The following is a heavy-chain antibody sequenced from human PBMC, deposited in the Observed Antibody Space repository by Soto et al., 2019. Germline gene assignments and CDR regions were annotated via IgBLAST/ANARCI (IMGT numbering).Heavy chain of an antibody. J-gene: IGHJ5*02. D-gene: IGHD5-12*01. CDR3: ARGAATIGP. CDR2: IYYSGST. CDR1: GDSISSYY. Sequence: QVQLQESGPRLVKPSETLSLTCSVSGDSISSYYWSWIRQPPGKGLEWIGYIYYSGSTNYNPSFKSRVTISVDTPKNQFSLKLTSVTAADTAVYYCARGAATIGPWGQGTLVTVSS. V-gene: IGHV4-59*01.